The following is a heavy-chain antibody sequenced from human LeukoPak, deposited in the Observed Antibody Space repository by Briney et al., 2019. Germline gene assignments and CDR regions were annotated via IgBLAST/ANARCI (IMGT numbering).Heavy chain of an antibody. J-gene: IGHJ4*02. Sequence: SETLSLXCTVSGGSISSSSYYWAWIRQPPGKGLEWIGSIYYSGITYYNPSLKSRVTISVDTSKNQFSLKLSSVTAADTAVYYCARRVNHYYDSSGYYYPSGYFDYWGQGTLVTVSS. CDR2: IYYSGIT. CDR1: GGSISSSSYY. D-gene: IGHD3-22*01. V-gene: IGHV4-39*01. CDR3: ARRVNHYYDSSGYYYPSGYFDY.